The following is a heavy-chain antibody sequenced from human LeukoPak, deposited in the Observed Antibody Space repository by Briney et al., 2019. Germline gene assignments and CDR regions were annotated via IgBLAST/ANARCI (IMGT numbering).Heavy chain of an antibody. CDR1: GYTFSSYD. V-gene: IGHV1-8*01. J-gene: IGHJ2*01. CDR3: TRDRSYPIWYFDL. Sequence: ASVKVSCKSSGYTFSSYDFNWVRQAAGQGLEWMGWMNPNSGTTGYAQKFQGRITMTRNTSINTAYTHLSSLTSDDTAVYYCTRDRSYPIWYFDLWGRGTLVTVSS. CDR2: MNPNSGTT.